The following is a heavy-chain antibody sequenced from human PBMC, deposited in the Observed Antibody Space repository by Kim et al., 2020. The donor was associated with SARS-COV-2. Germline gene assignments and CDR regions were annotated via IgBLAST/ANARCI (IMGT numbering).Heavy chain of an antibody. D-gene: IGHD3-10*01. CDR3: ARRGSGSSLDY. CDR1: GFTFSDHY. Sequence: GGSLRLSCATSGFTFSDHYMDWVRQAPGKGLEWVGRIRNKANSYTTVYAASVKGRFTISRDDSKNSLYLQMNSLRTEDTAVYYCARRGSGSSLDYWGQGTLVTVSS. CDR2: IRNKANSYTT. V-gene: IGHV3-72*01. J-gene: IGHJ4*02.